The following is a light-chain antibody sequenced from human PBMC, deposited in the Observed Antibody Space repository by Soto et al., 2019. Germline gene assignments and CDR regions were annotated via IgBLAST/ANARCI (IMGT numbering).Light chain of an antibody. CDR2: DAS. CDR3: LQANTFPIT. Sequence: DIQRTQSPSSLSASIGDRVTITCRASQGISNSLAWYQQKPGKGPSLLIYDASTLQSGVPSRFSGSGSGTYFTLTISSLQPEDFATYDCLQANTFPITCGQGTRLEIK. J-gene: IGKJ5*01. CDR1: QGISNS. V-gene: IGKV1-27*01.